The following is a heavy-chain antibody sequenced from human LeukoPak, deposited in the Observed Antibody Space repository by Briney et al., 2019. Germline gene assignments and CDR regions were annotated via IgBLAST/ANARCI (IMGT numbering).Heavy chain of an antibody. CDR1: GGSFSGYY. D-gene: IGHD3-10*01. V-gene: IGHV4-34*01. Sequence: SETLSLTCAVYGGSFSGYYWSWIRQPPWKGLEWIGEINHSGSTNYNPSLKSRVTISVDTSKNQFSLKLSSVTAADTAVYYCARGRRESTRPFDYWGQGTLVTVSS. CDR3: ARGRRESTRPFDY. J-gene: IGHJ4*02. CDR2: INHSGST.